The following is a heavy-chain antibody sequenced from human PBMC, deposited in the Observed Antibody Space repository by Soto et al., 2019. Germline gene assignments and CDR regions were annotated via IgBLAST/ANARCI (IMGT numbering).Heavy chain of an antibody. J-gene: IGHJ4*02. CDR2: INHSGST. Sequence: QVQLQQWGAGLLKPSETLSLTCAVYGGSFSGYYWSWIRQPPGQGLEWIGEINHSGSTNYNPSLKSRVTISVDTSKNQFSLKLSSVTAADTAVYYCASGIAARLGGAFDYWGQGTLVTVSS. CDR1: GGSFSGYY. D-gene: IGHD6-6*01. V-gene: IGHV4-34*01. CDR3: ASGIAARLGGAFDY.